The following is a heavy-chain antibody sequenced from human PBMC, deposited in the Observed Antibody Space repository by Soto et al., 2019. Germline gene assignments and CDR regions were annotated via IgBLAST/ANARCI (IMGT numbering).Heavy chain of an antibody. Sequence: PGGSLRLSCAPSGFTFSSYAMNWVRQAPGKGLEWVSVISGSGGSTYYADSVKGRFTISRDNSKNTLYLQMNSLRAEDTAVYYCARRASGWFFDYWGQGTLVTVSS. CDR1: GFTFSSYA. CDR2: ISGSGGST. CDR3: ARRASGWFFDY. D-gene: IGHD6-19*01. V-gene: IGHV3-23*01. J-gene: IGHJ4*02.